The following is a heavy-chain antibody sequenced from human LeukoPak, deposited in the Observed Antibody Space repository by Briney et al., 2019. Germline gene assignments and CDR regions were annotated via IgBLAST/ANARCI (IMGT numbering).Heavy chain of an antibody. CDR3: ARDLHIAAAGRGPIDY. V-gene: IGHV1-2*04. Sequence: ASVKVSCKASGYTFTSYYMHWVRQAPGQGLEWMGWINPNSGGTNYAQKFQGWVTMTRDTSISTAYMELSRLRSDDTAVYYCARDLHIAAAGRGPIDYWGQGTLVTVSS. D-gene: IGHD6-13*01. CDR1: GYTFTSYY. J-gene: IGHJ4*02. CDR2: INPNSGGT.